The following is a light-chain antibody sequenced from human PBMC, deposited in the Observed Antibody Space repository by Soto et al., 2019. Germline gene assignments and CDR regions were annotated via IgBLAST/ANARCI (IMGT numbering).Light chain of an antibody. CDR1: SSDVGAFDY. CDR2: DVS. Sequence: ALTQPASVSGSPGQSITISCTGSSSDVGAFDYVCWHQQHPGKAPKLLIFDVSSRPSGVSSRFSASKSGNTASLTISGLQAGDEADYYCSSYTTSITHVFGTGTKVTVL. J-gene: IGLJ1*01. V-gene: IGLV2-14*03. CDR3: SSYTTSITHV.